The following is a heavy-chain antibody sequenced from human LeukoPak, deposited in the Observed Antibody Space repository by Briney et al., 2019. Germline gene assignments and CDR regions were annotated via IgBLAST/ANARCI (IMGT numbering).Heavy chain of an antibody. Sequence: ASETLSLPCAVYGGSFSGYYWSWIRLPPGKGLEWIGEINHSGSTNYNPSLKSRVTISVDTSKNQFSLKLSSVTAADTAVYYCARGSYCSSTSCYSYYYYYYMDVWGKGTTVTVSS. CDR1: GGSFSGYY. V-gene: IGHV4-34*01. CDR2: INHSGST. CDR3: ARGSYCSSTSCYSYYYYYYMDV. D-gene: IGHD2-2*01. J-gene: IGHJ6*03.